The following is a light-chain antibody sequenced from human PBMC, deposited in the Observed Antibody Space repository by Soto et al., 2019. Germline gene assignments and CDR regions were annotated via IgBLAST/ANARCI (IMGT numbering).Light chain of an antibody. V-gene: IGKV3-15*01. J-gene: IGKJ1*01. CDR1: QSVSSN. CDR2: GAS. CDR3: QQYNNWPKT. Sequence: EIVMTQSPATLSASPGERATLSCRASQSVSSNLAWYQQKPGQAPRLLIYGASTRATDIPARFSGSGSGTEFTLTISSLQSEDFAVYYCQQYNNWPKTFGQGTKVEIK.